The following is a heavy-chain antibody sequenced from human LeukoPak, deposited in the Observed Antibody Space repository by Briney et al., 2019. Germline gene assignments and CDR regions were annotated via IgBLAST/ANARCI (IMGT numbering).Heavy chain of an antibody. D-gene: IGHD2-2*01. V-gene: IGHV1-2*04. J-gene: IGHJ6*02. Sequence: ASVKVSCKASGYTFSGYYMHWVRQAPGQGLEWMGWMNPNSGGTNYAQKFQGWVTMTRDTSISTAYMELSRLKSDDTAVYCCARATYCSSTSCFYGMDVWGQGTTVTVSS. CDR1: GYTFSGYY. CDR3: ARATYCSSTSCFYGMDV. CDR2: MNPNSGGT.